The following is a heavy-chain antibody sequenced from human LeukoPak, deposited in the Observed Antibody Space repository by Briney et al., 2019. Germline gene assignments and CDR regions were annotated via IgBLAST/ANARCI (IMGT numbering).Heavy chain of an antibody. D-gene: IGHD1-20*01. CDR2: MRHDGSNK. Sequence: GGSLRLSCAASGFTFSSSGMHWVRQAPGKGLEWVAFMRHDGSNKYYADSVRGRFTISRDNSKNTLYLQMNSLRAEDTAVYYCAKDDPYNWYYMDVWGKGTTITVSS. V-gene: IGHV3-30*02. CDR3: AKDDPYNWYYMDV. J-gene: IGHJ6*03. CDR1: GFTFSSSG.